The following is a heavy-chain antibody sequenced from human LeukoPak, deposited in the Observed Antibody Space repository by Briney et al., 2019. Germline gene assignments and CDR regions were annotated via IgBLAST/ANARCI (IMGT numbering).Heavy chain of an antibody. V-gene: IGHV3-21*01. CDR1: GLTLSSYS. D-gene: IGHD3-22*01. J-gene: IGHJ4*02. CDR2: ISSSSSYI. CDR3: ERVIAPQDYDDSSPNFDH. Sequence: PGGSLRLACAVSGLTLSSYSVNWVRQAPGKGLEWVSSISSSSSYINYADSMKGQFTISRDNAKNSRYLQMNSLRVEDTAVYYCERVIAPQDYDDSSPNFDHWGQGTLVTVSS.